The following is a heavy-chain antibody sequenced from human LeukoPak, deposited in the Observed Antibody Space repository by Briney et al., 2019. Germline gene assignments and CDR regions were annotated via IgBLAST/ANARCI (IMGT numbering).Heavy chain of an antibody. V-gene: IGHV1-2*02. D-gene: IGHD3-10*01. CDR2: INPNSGGT. CDR1: GYTFTSYD. CDR3: AGVRRTVYFYRSRFDY. J-gene: IGHJ4*02. Sequence: ASVTVSCKASGYTFTSYDINWVRQATGQGLEWMGWINPNSGGTNYAQKFQGRVTMTRDTSISTAYMELSRLRSDNTAVYYCAGVRRTVYFYRSRFDYWGQGTLVTVSS.